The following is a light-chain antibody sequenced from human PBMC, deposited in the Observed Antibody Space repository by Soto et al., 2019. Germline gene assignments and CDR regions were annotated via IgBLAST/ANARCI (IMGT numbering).Light chain of an antibody. CDR2: DAS. V-gene: IGKV3-11*01. J-gene: IGKJ5*01. CDR3: QQRSNWPIT. Sequence: IVLTQSPATLSFSPGERATLSFGASQSVSSYLAWYQQKPVQAPRLLIYDASNRATGIPARFSGSGSGTDFTLTISSLEPEDFAVYYCQQRSNWPITFGQGTRLEIK. CDR1: QSVSSY.